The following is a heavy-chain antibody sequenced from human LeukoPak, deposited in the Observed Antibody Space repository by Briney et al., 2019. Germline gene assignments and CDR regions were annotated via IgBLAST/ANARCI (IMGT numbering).Heavy chain of an antibody. Sequence: CGSLRLSCAASGFIFSDHYMSWLRQAPGKGLEWVTYISSSRSYTNYADSVKARFTISRDNAKNSLYLQINSLRAEDTAVYHCARLTYYYDSSGYYLFDYWGQGTLVTVSS. CDR2: ISSSRSYT. CDR3: ARLTYYYDSSGYYLFDY. J-gene: IGHJ4*02. CDR1: GFIFSDHY. D-gene: IGHD3-22*01. V-gene: IGHV3-11*03.